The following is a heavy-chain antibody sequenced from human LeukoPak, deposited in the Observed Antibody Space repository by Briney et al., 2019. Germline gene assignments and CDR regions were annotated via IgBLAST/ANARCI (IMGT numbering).Heavy chain of an antibody. Sequence: GRSLRLSCAASGFTLSSHAMHWVRQAPGKGLEWVAVIWYDGGNKYYADSVKGRFTISRDNSKNTLYLQLDSLRAEDTAVYYCARAQGYIAVADVPDYWGQGTLVTVSS. D-gene: IGHD6-19*01. V-gene: IGHV3-33*08. CDR1: GFTLSSHA. CDR2: IWYDGGNK. J-gene: IGHJ4*02. CDR3: ARAQGYIAVADVPDY.